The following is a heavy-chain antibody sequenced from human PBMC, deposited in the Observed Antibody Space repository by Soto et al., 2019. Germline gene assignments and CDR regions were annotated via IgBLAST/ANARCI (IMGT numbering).Heavy chain of an antibody. D-gene: IGHD1-7*01. CDR3: ARRDRVTGTTGDFDI. CDR1: GGSISSGGYY. V-gene: IGHV4-31*03. J-gene: IGHJ3*02. Sequence: SETLSLSCTVSGGSISSGGYYWSWIRQHPGKGLEWIGYIYYSGSTYYNPSLKSRVTISVDTSKNQFSLKLSSVTAADTALYYCARRDRVTGTTGDFDIWGQGTMVTVS. CDR2: IYYSGST.